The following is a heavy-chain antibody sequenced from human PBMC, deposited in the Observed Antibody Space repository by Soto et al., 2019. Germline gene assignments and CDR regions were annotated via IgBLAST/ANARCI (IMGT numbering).Heavy chain of an antibody. V-gene: IGHV3-23*01. CDR3: AKGRGSTWYTASDI. J-gene: IGHJ3*02. D-gene: IGHD6-13*01. CDR2: VSGSGDGT. Sequence: GSLRLSCAASGFTFSNYAMNWVRQAPGKGLEWVSGVSGSGDGTYYADSVKGRFTISRDNSKNTLDLHMNSLRGEDTAVYYCAKGRGSTWYTASDIWGQGTMVTVSS. CDR1: GFTFSNYA.